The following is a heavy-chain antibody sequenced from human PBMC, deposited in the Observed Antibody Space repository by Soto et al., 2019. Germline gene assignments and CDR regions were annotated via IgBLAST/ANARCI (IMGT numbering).Heavy chain of an antibody. V-gene: IGHV1-18*01. J-gene: IGHJ4*02. D-gene: IGHD1-26*01. Sequence: ASVKVSCKASGYTFTSYGISWVRQAPGQGLEWMGWISAYNGNTNYAQKLQGRVTMTTDTSTSTAYMELRSLRSDDTAVYYCARDVIVGATKGFAYWGQGTLVTVSS. CDR2: ISAYNGNT. CDR3: ARDVIVGATKGFAY. CDR1: GYTFTSYG.